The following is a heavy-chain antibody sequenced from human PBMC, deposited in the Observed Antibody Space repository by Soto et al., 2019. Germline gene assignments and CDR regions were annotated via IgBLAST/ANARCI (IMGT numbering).Heavy chain of an antibody. CDR3: ARGGYYDSSGSRNYFYYGMNV. Sequence: ASVKVSCKASGYTFSSYGINWVRQAPGQGLEWLGWVSPYDGYTNYAQILQGRVSMTTDTSTKTAYMEVKSLRSDDTAVYYCARGGYYDSSGSRNYFYYGMNVWGQGTTVTVSS. V-gene: IGHV1-18*01. J-gene: IGHJ6*02. CDR2: VSPYDGYT. D-gene: IGHD3-22*01. CDR1: GYTFSSYG.